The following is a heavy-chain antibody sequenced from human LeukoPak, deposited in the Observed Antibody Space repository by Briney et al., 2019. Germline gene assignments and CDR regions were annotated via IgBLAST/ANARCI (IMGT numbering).Heavy chain of an antibody. D-gene: IGHD1-26*01. V-gene: IGHV1-24*01. J-gene: IGHJ6*02. Sequence: GSVKVSCKVSGYTLTELSMHWVRQAPGKGLEWMGGFDPEGGETIYAQKFQGRVTMTEDTSTDTAYMELSSLRSEDTAVYYCATDRDSGSYYYYGMDVWGQGTTVTVSS. CDR3: ATDRDSGSYYYYGMDV. CDR2: FDPEGGET. CDR1: GYTLTELS.